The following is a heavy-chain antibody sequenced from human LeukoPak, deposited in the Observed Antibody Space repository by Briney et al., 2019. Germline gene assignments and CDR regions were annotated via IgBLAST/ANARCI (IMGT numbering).Heavy chain of an antibody. Sequence: GASVKVSCKASGYTFTHYAAHWVRQAPGQRLEWMGWTNVGNDYTESSQKFQDRLTITSDTAATTVYMELSSLRSEDTAVYYCARDDFSTYPGLNYFDYWGQGSLVTVSS. CDR3: ARDDFSTYPGLNYFDY. J-gene: IGHJ4*02. CDR1: GYTFTHYA. CDR2: TNVGNDYT. V-gene: IGHV1-3*01. D-gene: IGHD4-11*01.